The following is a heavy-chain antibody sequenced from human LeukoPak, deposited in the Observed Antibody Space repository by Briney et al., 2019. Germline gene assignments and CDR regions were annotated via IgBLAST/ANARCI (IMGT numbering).Heavy chain of an antibody. CDR2: IYYSGST. CDR1: GGSISSYY. Sequence: SETLPLTCTVSGGSISSYYWSWIRQPPGKGLEWIGYIYYSGSTNYNPSLKSRVTISVDTSKNQFSLKLSSVTAADTAVYYCTAEAYYYDSTVDYWGQGTLVTVSS. D-gene: IGHD3-22*01. J-gene: IGHJ4*02. CDR3: TAEAYYYDSTVDY. V-gene: IGHV4-59*01.